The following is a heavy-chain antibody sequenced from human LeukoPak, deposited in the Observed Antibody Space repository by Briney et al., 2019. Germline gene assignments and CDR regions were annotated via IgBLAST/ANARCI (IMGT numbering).Heavy chain of an antibody. D-gene: IGHD5-24*01. Sequence: GGSLRLSCAASGFTFSNYGMHWVRQAPGKGLEWVAVILYDASYKNYADSVKGRFTISRDNSKNTLYLQMNSLRAEDTAVYFCAKDLIVSGTATILDYWGQGTLVTVSS. J-gene: IGHJ4*02. V-gene: IGHV3-30*18. CDR2: ILYDASYK. CDR3: AKDLIVSGTATILDY. CDR1: GFTFSNYG.